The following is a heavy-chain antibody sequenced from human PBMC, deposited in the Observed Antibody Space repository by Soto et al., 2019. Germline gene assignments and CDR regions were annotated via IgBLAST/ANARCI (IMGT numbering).Heavy chain of an antibody. Sequence: PSETLSLTCKVSGGSISSSYWSWIRQPPGKGLEWIGYIYYTGSTYYSPSLKSRVIISVDASKSQFSLKLSSVTAADTAVYYCARDFWFEELSGGYYYYAMDVWGQGTTVTVSS. CDR3: ARDFWFEELSGGYYYYAMDV. CDR1: GGSISSSY. D-gene: IGHD3-10*01. CDR2: IYYTGST. J-gene: IGHJ6*02. V-gene: IGHV4-59*01.